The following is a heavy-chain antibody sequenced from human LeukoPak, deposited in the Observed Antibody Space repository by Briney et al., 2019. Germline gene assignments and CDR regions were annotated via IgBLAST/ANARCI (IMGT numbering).Heavy chain of an antibody. Sequence: ASVKVSCKASGYTFTGYYMHWVRQAPGQGLEWMGWINPNSGGTNYAQKFQGRVTMTRDTSISTAYMELSRLRSDDTAVYYCARAKGTMVRGVIPGGFAYWGQGTLVTVSS. CDR3: ARAKGTMVRGVIPGGFAY. CDR1: GYTFTGYY. J-gene: IGHJ4*02. D-gene: IGHD3-10*01. V-gene: IGHV1-2*02. CDR2: INPNSGGT.